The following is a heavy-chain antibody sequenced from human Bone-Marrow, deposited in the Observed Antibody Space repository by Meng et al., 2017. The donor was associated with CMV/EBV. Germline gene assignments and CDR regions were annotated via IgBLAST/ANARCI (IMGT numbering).Heavy chain of an antibody. CDR2: ISSSSSYI. D-gene: IGHD2-2*01. CDR3: AREHCSSTSCYFAFVS. Sequence: GESLKISCAASGFMFDDYGMSWVRQAPGKGLEWVSSISSSSSYIYYADSVKGRFTISRDNAKNSLYLQMNSLRAEDTAVYYCAREHCSSTSCYFAFVSWGEGTMVTVSS. J-gene: IGHJ3*02. V-gene: IGHV3-21*01. CDR1: GFMFDDYG.